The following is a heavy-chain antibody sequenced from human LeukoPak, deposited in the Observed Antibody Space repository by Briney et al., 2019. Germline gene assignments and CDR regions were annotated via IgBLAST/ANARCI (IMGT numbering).Heavy chain of an antibody. J-gene: IGHJ6*02. CDR2: VYSGGST. Sequence: GGSLRLSCAASGFTFSSYNMNWVRQAPGKGLEWVSTVYSGGSTYYADPVKGRFTISRDNSKNTLFLQMNSLRAEDTAVYYCARDVDYYDIVTGYYQHFGMDVWGQGTTVTVSS. CDR1: GFTFSSYN. D-gene: IGHD3-9*01. V-gene: IGHV3-53*01. CDR3: ARDVDYYDIVTGYYQHFGMDV.